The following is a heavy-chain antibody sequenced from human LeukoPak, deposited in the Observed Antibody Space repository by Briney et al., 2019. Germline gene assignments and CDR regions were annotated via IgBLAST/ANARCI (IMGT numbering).Heavy chain of an antibody. CDR2: IYYSGST. CDR3: ARRKGTYSSSAAWNWFDP. V-gene: IGHV4-59*12. Sequence: SETLSLTCTVSGGSISNYYWNWIRQPPGKGLEWIGYIYYSGSTNYNPSLKSRVTISVDTSKNQFSLKLTSVTASDTAVYYCARRKGTYSSSAAWNWFDPWGQGTLVTVSS. J-gene: IGHJ5*02. CDR1: GGSISNYY. D-gene: IGHD6-13*01.